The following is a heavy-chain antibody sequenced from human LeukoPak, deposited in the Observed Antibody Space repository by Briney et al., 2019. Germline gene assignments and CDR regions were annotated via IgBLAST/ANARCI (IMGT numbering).Heavy chain of an antibody. V-gene: IGHV3-7*01. D-gene: IGHD3-22*01. CDR1: GFTFSSYW. CDR3: ARDLYYDSSGYWDY. J-gene: IGHJ4*02. Sequence: GGSLRLSCAASGFTFSSYWMSWVRQAPGKGLEWVANIKQDGSEKCYVDSVKGRFTISRDNAKNSLYLQMNSLRAEDTAVYYCARDLYYDSSGYWDYWGQGTLVTVSS. CDR2: IKQDGSEK.